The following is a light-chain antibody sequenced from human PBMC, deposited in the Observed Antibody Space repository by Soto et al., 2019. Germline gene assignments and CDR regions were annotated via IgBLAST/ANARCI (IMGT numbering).Light chain of an antibody. Sequence: EIVLTQSPGTLSLSPGERATLSCRASQSVSSIYLAWYQQKPGQAPRLLIYGASSRATGIPDRFSGSGSGTDFTLTISRLDPEDFAVYYCQQDGGSPITFGQGKLLESK. CDR3: QQDGGSPIT. CDR1: QSVSSIY. CDR2: GAS. V-gene: IGKV3-20*01. J-gene: IGKJ5*01.